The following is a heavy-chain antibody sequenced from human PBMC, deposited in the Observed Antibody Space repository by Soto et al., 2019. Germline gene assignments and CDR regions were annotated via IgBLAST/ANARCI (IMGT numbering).Heavy chain of an antibody. CDR1: GGTSNRGDYI. Sequence: PSETLSLTCSLSGGTSNRGDYISTWILETPGNRLERIWSIFYTWSRYDRPSRKSGACMSMHTSKNLFSLTLRSLTAADTAVYFWARVKATLYRHYYSDYWGQGTPVTVS. J-gene: IGHJ4*02. V-gene: IGHV4-30-4*01. CDR2: IFYTWSR. CDR3: ARVKATLYRHYYSDY. D-gene: IGHD5-12*01.